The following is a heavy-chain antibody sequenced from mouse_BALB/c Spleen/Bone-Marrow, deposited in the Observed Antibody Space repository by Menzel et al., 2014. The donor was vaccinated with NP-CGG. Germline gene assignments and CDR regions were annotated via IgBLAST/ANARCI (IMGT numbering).Heavy chain of an antibody. Sequence: EVKVVESGGGLVQPGGSLKLSCATSGFTFSDYYMYWVRQTPEKRLEWVAYISNGGGSTYYPDTVKGRFTISRDNAKNTLYLQMSRLKSEDTAMYYCARPLCDGYYVAYWGQGTLVTVSA. CDR2: ISNGGGST. CDR3: ARPLCDGYYVAY. J-gene: IGHJ3*01. CDR1: GFTFSDYY. V-gene: IGHV5-12*02. D-gene: IGHD2-3*01.